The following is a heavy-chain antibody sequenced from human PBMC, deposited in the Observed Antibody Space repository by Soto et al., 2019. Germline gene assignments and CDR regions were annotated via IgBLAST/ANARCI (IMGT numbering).Heavy chain of an antibody. V-gene: IGHV3-23*01. CDR3: AKNAMTTVIFNWFDH. CDR1: GFTFGSYA. D-gene: IGHD4-17*01. Sequence: EMQLSESGGGLVQPGGSLRLSCAASGFTFGSYAMSWVRHAPGKGLEWISAISGGGSGTYYADSVKGLFTISRDNSKQTLFMHMNSLRIKSTAVYYCAKNAMTTVIFNWFDHCGHGILVTVAS. CDR2: ISGGGSGT. J-gene: IGHJ5*02.